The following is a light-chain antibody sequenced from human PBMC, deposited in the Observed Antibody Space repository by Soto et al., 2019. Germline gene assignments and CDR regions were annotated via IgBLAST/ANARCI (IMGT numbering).Light chain of an antibody. CDR1: SSDVGHYDY. Sequence: QSVLTQPASVSGSPGQSITISCTGSSSDVGHYDYVSWFQQHPGRAPTLLIYDVTYRPSGVSNRFSGAKSGSTASLTISGLRTEDEANDYCSSYTGSSTQVFGTGTKVTGL. CDR2: DVT. CDR3: SSYTGSSTQV. J-gene: IGLJ1*01. V-gene: IGLV2-14*03.